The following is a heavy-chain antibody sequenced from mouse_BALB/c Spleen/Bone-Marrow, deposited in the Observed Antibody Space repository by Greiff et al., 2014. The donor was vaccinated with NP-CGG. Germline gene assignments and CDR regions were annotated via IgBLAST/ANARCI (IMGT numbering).Heavy chain of an antibody. CDR3: ARFGRYYFDY. V-gene: IGHV1-54*01. CDR1: GYAFTNYL. Sequence: QVQLKHSGAELVRPGTAVNVSCKASGYAFTNYLIEWVKQRPGQGLEWIGVINPGSGGANYNEKFKGKATLTADKSSSTAYMQLSSLTSDDSAVYFCARFGRYYFDYGGQGTTLTVSS. J-gene: IGHJ2*01. CDR2: INPGSGGA.